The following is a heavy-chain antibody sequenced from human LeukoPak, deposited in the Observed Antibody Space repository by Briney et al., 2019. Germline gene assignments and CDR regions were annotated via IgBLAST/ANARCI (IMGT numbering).Heavy chain of an antibody. Sequence: KISETLSLTCTVSGGSISSGGYYWSWIRQHPGKGLEWIGYIYYSGSTYYNPSLKSRVTISVDTSKNQFSLKLSSVTAADTAVYYCAKGGNGDYRYNWFDPWGQGTLVTVSS. CDR3: AKGGNGDYRYNWFDP. D-gene: IGHD4-17*01. CDR1: GGSISSGGYY. J-gene: IGHJ5*02. CDR2: IYYSGST. V-gene: IGHV4-31*03.